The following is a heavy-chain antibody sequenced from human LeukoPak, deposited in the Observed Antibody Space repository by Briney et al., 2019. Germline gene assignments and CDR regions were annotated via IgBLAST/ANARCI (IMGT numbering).Heavy chain of an antibody. CDR3: AREPNAFDI. Sequence: PGGSLRLSCAASGFTFSSYEMSWVRQAPGKGLEWVSYISSSSTYTSYADSVRGRFTISRDNAKNSLYLQLNSLRAEDTAVYYCAREPNAFDIWGQGTMVTVSS. CDR1: GFTFSSYE. V-gene: IGHV3-11*05. J-gene: IGHJ3*02. CDR2: ISSSSTYT.